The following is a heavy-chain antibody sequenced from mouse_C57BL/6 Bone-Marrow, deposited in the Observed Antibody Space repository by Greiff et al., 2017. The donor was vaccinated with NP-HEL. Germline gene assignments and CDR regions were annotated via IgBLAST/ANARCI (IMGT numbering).Heavy chain of an antibody. CDR2: IHPNSGST. Sequence: QVQLKQSGAELVKPGASVKLSCKASGYTFTSYWMHWVKQRPGQGLEWIGMIHPNSGSTNYNEKFKSKATLTVDKSSSTAYMQLSSLTSEDSAVYYCARVTTVVDLDYWGQGTTLTVSS. D-gene: IGHD1-1*01. J-gene: IGHJ2*01. CDR1: GYTFTSYW. V-gene: IGHV1-64*01. CDR3: ARVTTVVDLDY.